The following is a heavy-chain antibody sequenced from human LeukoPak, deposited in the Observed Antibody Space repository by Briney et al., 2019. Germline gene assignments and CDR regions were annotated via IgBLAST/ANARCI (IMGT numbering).Heavy chain of an antibody. D-gene: IGHD1-1*01. V-gene: IGHV4-39*01. CDR1: GGSISTSTSYC. Sequence: PSETLSLTCNVSGGSISTSTSYCWGWIRQPPGKGLDWIGSIYHNGETSYSPSLTGRLTISVDTSKNQFSLRLRSVTAADTAVYYCARHRAAQLSKFDFWGQGTLVTVSS. CDR3: ARHRAAQLSKFDF. J-gene: IGHJ4*02. CDR2: IYHNGET.